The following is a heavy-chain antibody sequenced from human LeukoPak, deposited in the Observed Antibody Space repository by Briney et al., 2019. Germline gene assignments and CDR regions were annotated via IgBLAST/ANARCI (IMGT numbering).Heavy chain of an antibody. CDR2: IYYSGST. J-gene: IGHJ4*02. Sequence: SETLSLTCTVSGGSISSYYWNWIRQTPGKGLEWIGFIYYSGSTNYDPSLKSRVTISVDTSKNQFSLKLSSVTAADTAVYYRARYQPGLAYFDYWGQGTLVTASS. CDR3: ARYQPGLAYFDY. D-gene: IGHD3-16*01. V-gene: IGHV4-59*01. CDR1: GGSISSYY.